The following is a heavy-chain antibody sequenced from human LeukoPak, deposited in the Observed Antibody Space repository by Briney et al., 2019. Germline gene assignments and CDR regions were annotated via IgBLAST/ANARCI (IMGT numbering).Heavy chain of an antibody. J-gene: IGHJ4*02. Sequence: SETLSLTCAVYGGSFSGYYWSWIRQPPGKGLEWIGEINHSGSTNYNPSLKSRVTISVDTSKNQFSLKLSSVTAADTAVYYCATWRTAKTGFDYWGQGTLVTVSS. D-gene: IGHD1-1*01. CDR1: GGSFSGYY. V-gene: IGHV4-34*01. CDR2: INHSGST. CDR3: ATWRTAKTGFDY.